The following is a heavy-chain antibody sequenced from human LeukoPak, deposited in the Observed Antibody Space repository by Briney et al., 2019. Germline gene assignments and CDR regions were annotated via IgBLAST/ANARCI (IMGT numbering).Heavy chain of an antibody. D-gene: IGHD3-10*01. CDR1: GFSFSSYN. CDR2: ISSTRPTI. Sequence: GGSLRLSCAASGFSFSSYNMNWVRQAPGKGLEWISYISSTRPTIYYADSVKGRFTISRDDAKSSLYLQMNSLRDEDTAVYYCAKEVTYGGAAFDVWGQGTTVTVSS. J-gene: IGHJ3*01. CDR3: AKEVTYGGAAFDV. V-gene: IGHV3-48*02.